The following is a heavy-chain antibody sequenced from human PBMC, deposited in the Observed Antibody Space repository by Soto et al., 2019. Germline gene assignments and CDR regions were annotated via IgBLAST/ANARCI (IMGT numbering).Heavy chain of an antibody. CDR1: GFTFSGFW. CDR2: IDTNGKTV. J-gene: IGHJ4*02. CDR3: TRAPHSAYGGY. D-gene: IGHD5-12*01. V-gene: IGHV3-74*01. Sequence: GSLRLSCAASGFTFSGFWMHWVRQAPGKGLVWVSRIDTNGKTVSYADSVQGRFTISRDNAKNTLYLQMNDLRAEDTAVYYCTRAPHSAYGGYWGPGTLVTVSS.